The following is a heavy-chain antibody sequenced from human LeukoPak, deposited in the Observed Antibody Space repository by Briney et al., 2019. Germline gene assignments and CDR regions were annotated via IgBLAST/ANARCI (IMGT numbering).Heavy chain of an antibody. J-gene: IGHJ4*02. CDR3: ARGRRGYSYASDY. Sequence: SETLSLACAVYGGSFSNYFWTWIRQAPGKGLERIGEINDSGSTNYNSSLKSRVTISVDTSKNQFSLKLSSVTAADTAVYYCARGRRGYSYASDYWGQGTLVTVSS. CDR2: INDSGST. CDR1: GGSFSNYF. V-gene: IGHV4-34*01. D-gene: IGHD5-18*01.